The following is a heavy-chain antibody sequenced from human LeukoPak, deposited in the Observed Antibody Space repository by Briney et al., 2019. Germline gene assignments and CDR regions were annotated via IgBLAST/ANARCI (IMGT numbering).Heavy chain of an antibody. D-gene: IGHD1-1*01. CDR2: ISCYNGNT. CDR3: ARVTYRYNWNAGTDS. Sequence: ASVKVSCKASGYTFTSYGISWVRQAPGQGLEWMGWISCYNGNTKYEQRLQGRVTMTTDTSTSTAYMELRNLRSDDTAVYFCARVTYRYNWNAGTDSWGQGTLVTVSS. V-gene: IGHV1-18*04. CDR1: GYTFTSYG. J-gene: IGHJ4*02.